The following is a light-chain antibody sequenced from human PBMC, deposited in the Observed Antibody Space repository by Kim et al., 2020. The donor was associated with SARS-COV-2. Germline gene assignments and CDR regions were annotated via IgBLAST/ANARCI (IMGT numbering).Light chain of an antibody. CDR3: HQTYSTPYT. CDR1: QTITNC. J-gene: IGKJ2*01. Sequence: SASVGDRVTITCRASQTITNCLHWYQQKPGIAPKLLISTASNLQDGVPSRFSGSGSGTDFTLTIDSLQPEDFATYHCHQTYSTPYTFGQGTKLEI. V-gene: IGKV1-39*01. CDR2: TAS.